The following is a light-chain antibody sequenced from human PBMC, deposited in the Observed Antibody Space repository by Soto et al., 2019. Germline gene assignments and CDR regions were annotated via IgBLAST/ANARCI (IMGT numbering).Light chain of an antibody. CDR1: SSDIGGYNF. CDR2: EVT. CDR3: ASYAGNNNLM. J-gene: IGLJ3*02. V-gene: IGLV2-8*01. Sequence: QSALTQPPSASGSPGQSVTTSCTGTSSDIGGYNFVSWYQQLPGRAPKLMIYEVTQRPSGVPDRFSASKSGNTASLTVSGLQVEDEADYCCASYAGNNNLMFGGGTRLTVL.